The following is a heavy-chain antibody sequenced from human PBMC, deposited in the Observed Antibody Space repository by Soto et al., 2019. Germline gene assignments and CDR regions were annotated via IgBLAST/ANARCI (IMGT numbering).Heavy chain of an antibody. CDR1: GFTFSSYW. J-gene: IGHJ6*03. Sequence: GGSLRLSCAASGFTFSSYWMSWVRQAPGKGLEWVANIKQDGSEKYYVDSVKGRFTISRDNAKNSLFLKMNSLRAEDTAVYYCARAYCSSTSCYVYYYYYMDVWGKGTTVTVSS. CDR2: IKQDGSEK. CDR3: ARAYCSSTSCYVYYYYYMDV. D-gene: IGHD2-2*01. V-gene: IGHV3-7*01.